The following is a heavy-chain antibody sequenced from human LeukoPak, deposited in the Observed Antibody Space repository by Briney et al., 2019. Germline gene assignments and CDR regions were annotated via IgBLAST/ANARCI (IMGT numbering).Heavy chain of an antibody. V-gene: IGHV1-69*13. CDR1: EGTFGGYS. CDR2: INPIFNIL. CDR3: AAGRRLGELFFDY. Sequence: GASVKVSCKASEGTFGGYSIDWVRQAPGQGLDWVGGINPIFNILYYAQNFQGRVTITAHESTNTAYLELDSLKHDDTAVYYCAAGRRLGELFFDYWGQGTLVTVSS. D-gene: IGHD3-10*01. J-gene: IGHJ4*02.